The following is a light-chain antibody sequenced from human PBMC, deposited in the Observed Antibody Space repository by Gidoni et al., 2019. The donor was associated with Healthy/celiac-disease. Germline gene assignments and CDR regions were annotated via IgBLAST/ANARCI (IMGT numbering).Light chain of an antibody. Sequence: EIVMTQSPATLSVSPGERATHSCRASQSVSSNLAWYQQKPGQAPRLLIYGASTRATGIPARFSGSGSGTEFTLTISSLQSEDFAVYYGQQYNNWPPADTFGQGTKLEIK. V-gene: IGKV3-15*01. CDR1: QSVSSN. J-gene: IGKJ2*01. CDR2: GAS. CDR3: QQYNNWPPADT.